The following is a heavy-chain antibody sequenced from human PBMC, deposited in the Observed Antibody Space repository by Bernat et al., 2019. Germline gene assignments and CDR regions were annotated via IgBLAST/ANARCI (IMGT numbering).Heavy chain of an antibody. CDR2: ISSSSSYT. D-gene: IGHD3-22*01. Sequence: QVQLVESGGGLVKPGGSLRLSCAASGFTFSDYYMSWIRQAPGKGLEWVSYISSSSSYTNYADSVKGRFTISRDNSKNTLNLQMNSLRAEDTAVYYCARGTSYFDSSGYPLDYWGQGTLVTVSS. J-gene: IGHJ4*02. V-gene: IGHV3-11*06. CDR1: GFTFSDYY. CDR3: ARGTSYFDSSGYPLDY.